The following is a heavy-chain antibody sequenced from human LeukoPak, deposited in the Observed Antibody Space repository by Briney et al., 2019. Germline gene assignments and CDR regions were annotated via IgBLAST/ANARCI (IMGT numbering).Heavy chain of an antibody. CDR2: IVVGSGNR. CDR3: AAPSRIQLDY. Sequence: SVKVSCKASGFTFPSSAVQWVRQARGQRLEWIGWIVVGSGNRNYAQKFQERVTITRDMSTSTAYMELSSLRSDDTAVYYCAAPSRIQLDYWGQGTLVTVSS. CDR1: GFTFPSSA. D-gene: IGHD5-18*01. V-gene: IGHV1-58*01. J-gene: IGHJ4*02.